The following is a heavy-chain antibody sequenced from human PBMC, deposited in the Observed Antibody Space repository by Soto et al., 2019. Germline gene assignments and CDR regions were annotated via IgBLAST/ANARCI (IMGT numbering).Heavy chain of an antibody. CDR2: IKSKTDGGTT. CDR1: AFSFTNAW. D-gene: IGHD3-10*01. Sequence: EVQLVESGGGLVKPGGSLRLSCAASAFSFTNAWMTWVRQAPGKGLEWLGRIKSKTDGGTTDYAAPVKGRFTISRDDSQSTLYLQMNSLRTGDTARYYCSTDIGVYGLDFWGQGTTVTVSS. J-gene: IGHJ6*02. CDR3: STDIGVYGLDF. V-gene: IGHV3-15*01.